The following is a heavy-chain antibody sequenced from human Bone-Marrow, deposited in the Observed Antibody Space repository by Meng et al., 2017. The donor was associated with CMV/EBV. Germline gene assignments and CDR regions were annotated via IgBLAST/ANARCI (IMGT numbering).Heavy chain of an antibody. D-gene: IGHD3-22*01. V-gene: IGHV3-23*01. J-gene: IGHJ4*02. Sequence: GESLKISCAASGFTFSSYAMSWVRQAPGKGLEWVSAISGSGGSTYYADSVKGRFTISRDNSKNTLYLQMNSLRAEDTAVYYSAKTGGYYLYYFDYWGQGTLVTVSS. CDR2: ISGSGGST. CDR1: GFTFSSYA. CDR3: AKTGGYYLYYFDY.